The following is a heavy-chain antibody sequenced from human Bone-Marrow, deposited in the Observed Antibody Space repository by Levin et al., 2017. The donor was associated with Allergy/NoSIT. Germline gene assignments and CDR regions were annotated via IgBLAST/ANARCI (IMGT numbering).Heavy chain of an antibody. V-gene: IGHV4-30-4*01. CDR1: GGSISSDDYY. Sequence: SETLSLTCTVSGGSISSDDYYWSWIRQPPGKGLEWIGYINYSGRNYANPSLKSRLIISVDTSKNQFSLNLNSVTAADTAVYYCARDLAGKDAFDLWGQGTMVTVSS. D-gene: IGHD6-13*01. J-gene: IGHJ3*01. CDR3: ARDLAGKDAFDL. CDR2: INYSGRN.